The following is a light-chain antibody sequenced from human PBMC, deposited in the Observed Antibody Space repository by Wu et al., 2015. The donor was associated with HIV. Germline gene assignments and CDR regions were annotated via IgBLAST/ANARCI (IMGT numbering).Light chain of an antibody. V-gene: IGKV3-20*01. CDR3: QQYGSSPET. Sequence: EIVLTQSPATLSLSPGERATLSCRASQSVSSNYLAWYQQKPGQAPRLLIYDVSSRATGIPDRFSGSGSETDFTLIISRLEPEDFAVYYCQQYGSSPETFGQGTKVEIK. CDR1: QSVSSNY. CDR2: DVS. J-gene: IGKJ1*01.